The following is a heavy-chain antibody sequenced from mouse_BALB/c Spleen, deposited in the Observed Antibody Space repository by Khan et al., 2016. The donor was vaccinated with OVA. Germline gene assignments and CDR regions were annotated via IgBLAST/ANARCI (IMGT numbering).Heavy chain of an antibody. CDR2: INPSSGYT. CDR1: GYTFTSYT. Sequence: QVRLQQSGAELARPGASVKMSCKASGYTFTSYTMHWVKQRPGQGLEWIGYINPSSGYTNYNQKFKDKATLTADKSSSTAYMQLSSLTSEDSAVYYCARVKEVRRGGYYAMDYWGQGTSVTGSS. V-gene: IGHV1-4*01. CDR3: ARVKEVRRGGYYAMDY. J-gene: IGHJ4*01. D-gene: IGHD2-14*01.